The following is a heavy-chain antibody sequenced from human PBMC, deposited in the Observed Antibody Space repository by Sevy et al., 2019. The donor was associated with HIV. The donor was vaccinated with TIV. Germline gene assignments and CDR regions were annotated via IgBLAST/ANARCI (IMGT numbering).Heavy chain of an antibody. J-gene: IGHJ4*02. Sequence: GESLKISCTASGFTFTSYEMNWVRQAPGKGLEWVSSIISSAKGIYYAASVKGRFTVSRDNAKNSLFLQMNSLRAEDTAIYYCARGPHYYYDSTSFFEYWGQGTLVTVSS. D-gene: IGHD3-22*01. V-gene: IGHV3-48*03. CDR1: GFTFTSYE. CDR3: ARGPHYYYDSTSFFEY. CDR2: IISSAKGI.